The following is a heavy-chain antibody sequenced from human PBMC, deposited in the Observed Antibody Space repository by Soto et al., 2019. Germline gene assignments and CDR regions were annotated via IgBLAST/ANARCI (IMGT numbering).Heavy chain of an antibody. CDR1: GYSFSSYW. Sequence: GESLKISCQGSGYSFSSYWIGWVRQMPGKGLEWMGILYPGDSDTRYSPSFQGQVSISADKSISTAYLQWSSLKASGTAMYYCARRRLFSGGFDRWGQGTLVTVSS. J-gene: IGHJ4*02. CDR3: ARRRLFSGGFDR. D-gene: IGHD6-19*01. V-gene: IGHV5-51*01. CDR2: LYPGDSDT.